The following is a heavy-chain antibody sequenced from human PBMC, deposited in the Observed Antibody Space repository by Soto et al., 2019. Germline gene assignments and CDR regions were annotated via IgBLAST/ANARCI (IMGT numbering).Heavy chain of an antibody. Sequence: GESLKIFCTGTGYSFSTHCLARVRRMPGKGLECMGIIYPGDSDARYSPSFQGQVTLSADKSISTAYLQWTGLKASDTAIYFCARARVSTPRLEDPFDIWGQGTMVTVS. J-gene: IGHJ3*02. CDR1: GYSFSTHC. D-gene: IGHD5-12*01. V-gene: IGHV5-51*01. CDR2: IYPGDSDA. CDR3: ARARVSTPRLEDPFDI.